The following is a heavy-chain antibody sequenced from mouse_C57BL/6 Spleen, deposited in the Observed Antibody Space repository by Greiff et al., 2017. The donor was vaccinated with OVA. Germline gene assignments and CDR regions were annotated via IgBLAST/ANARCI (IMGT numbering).Heavy chain of an antibody. CDR2: IWSGGST. Sequence: QVRVKQSGPGLVQPSQSLSITCTVSGFSLTSYGVHWVRQPPGKGLGWLGVIWSGGSTDYNAAFISRLSISTDNSTSQVFFKMNSLQADDTAIYYCAKNSPSTVVSGYAMDDWGQGTSVTVSS. CDR1: GFSLTSYG. CDR3: AKNSPSTVVSGYAMDD. J-gene: IGHJ4*01. V-gene: IGHV2-4*01. D-gene: IGHD1-1*01.